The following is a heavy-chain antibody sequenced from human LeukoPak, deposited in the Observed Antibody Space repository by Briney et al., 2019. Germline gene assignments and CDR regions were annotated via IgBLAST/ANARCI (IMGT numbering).Heavy chain of an antibody. J-gene: IGHJ3*02. CDR1: GGSISSSSYY. CDR2: IYYSGST. CDR3: ARDRGWLQSNDAFDI. Sequence: SETLSLTCTVSGGSISSSSYYWGWIRQPPGKGLEWIGSIYYSGSTYYNPSLKSRVTIPVDTSKNQFSLKLSSVTAADTAVYYCARDRGWLQSNDAFDIWGQGTMVTVSS. V-gene: IGHV4-39*02. D-gene: IGHD5-24*01.